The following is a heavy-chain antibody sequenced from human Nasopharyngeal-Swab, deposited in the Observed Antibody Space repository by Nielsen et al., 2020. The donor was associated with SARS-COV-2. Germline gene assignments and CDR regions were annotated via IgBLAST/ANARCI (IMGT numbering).Heavy chain of an antibody. CDR2: ISSSSSTI. CDR1: GFTFSSYS. J-gene: IGHJ6*02. D-gene: IGHD2-15*01. CDR3: ARDPIVVVVAATPGGMDV. Sequence: GESLKISCAASGFTFSSYSMNWVRQAPGKGLEWVSYISSSSSTIYYADSVKGRFTISRDNAKNSLYLQMNNLRAEDTAVYYCARDPIVVVVAATPGGMDVWGQGTTVTVSS. V-gene: IGHV3-48*04.